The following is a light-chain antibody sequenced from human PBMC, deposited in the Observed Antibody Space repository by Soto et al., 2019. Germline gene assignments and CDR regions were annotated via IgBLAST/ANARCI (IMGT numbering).Light chain of an antibody. CDR3: QQYNTYSRA. Sequence: DIQMTQSPSTLSASVGDRVTITCRSSQSISTWLAWYQQKPGKAPKLLIYKASSLESGVPSRFSGSVTGTEFTLTISRRQPDDFATYYCQQYNTYSRAFGKGTRVAIK. CDR2: KAS. CDR1: QSISTW. J-gene: IGKJ1*01. V-gene: IGKV1-5*03.